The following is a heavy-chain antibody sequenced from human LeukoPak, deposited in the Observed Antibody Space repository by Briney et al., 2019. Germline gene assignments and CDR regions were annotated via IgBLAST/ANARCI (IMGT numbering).Heavy chain of an antibody. CDR3: AGDRGYYDSSGYG. Sequence: GGSLRLSCAASGFTFSSYWMSWVRQAPGKGLEWVANIKQDGSEKYYVDSVKGRFTISRDNAKNSLYLQMNSLRAEDTAVYYCAGDRGYYDSSGYGWGQGTLVTVSS. J-gene: IGHJ4*02. CDR1: GFTFSSYW. V-gene: IGHV3-7*03. D-gene: IGHD3-22*01. CDR2: IKQDGSEK.